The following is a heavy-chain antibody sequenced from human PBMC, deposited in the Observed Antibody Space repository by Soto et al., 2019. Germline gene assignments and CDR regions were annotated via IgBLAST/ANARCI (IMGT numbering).Heavy chain of an antibody. D-gene: IGHD3-10*01. V-gene: IGHV3-23*01. J-gene: IGHJ5*02. Sequence: PGGSLRLSCEASGFIFSDHAMSWVRQAPGKGLEWVSAISGNGIATRYADSVKGRFTISRDNSKNTLYLQMNRLRADDTAVYYCARDAISMVRGPNNWFDPWGQGTLVTVSS. CDR1: GFIFSDHA. CDR3: ARDAISMVRGPNNWFDP. CDR2: ISGNGIAT.